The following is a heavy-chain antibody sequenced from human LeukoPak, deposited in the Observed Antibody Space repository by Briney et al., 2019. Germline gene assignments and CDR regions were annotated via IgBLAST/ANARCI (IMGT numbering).Heavy chain of an antibody. CDR3: ARAHPYYYYYMDV. CDR2: IYTSGST. J-gene: IGHJ6*03. CDR1: GGSISRGSYY. V-gene: IGHV4-61*02. Sequence: SETLSLTCTVSGGSISRGSYYWSWIRQPAGKGLEWIGRIYTSGSTNYNPSLKSRVTISVDTSKNQFSLKLSSVTAADTAVYYCARAHPYYYYYMDVWGKGTTVTVSS.